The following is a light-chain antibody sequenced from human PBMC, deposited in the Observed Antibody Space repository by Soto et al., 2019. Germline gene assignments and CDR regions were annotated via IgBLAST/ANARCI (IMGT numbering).Light chain of an antibody. CDR3: QPYNTFLLT. Sequence: DIQVTQSPSTLSASVGDSVTISCRASQIISNWLAWYQQKPGKAPKLLIYKASNLESGVPSRFSGSGSGTDFTLTISSLQPGDFATYYCQPYNTFLLTFGPGTKVDIK. V-gene: IGKV1-5*03. CDR2: KAS. CDR1: QIISNW. J-gene: IGKJ3*01.